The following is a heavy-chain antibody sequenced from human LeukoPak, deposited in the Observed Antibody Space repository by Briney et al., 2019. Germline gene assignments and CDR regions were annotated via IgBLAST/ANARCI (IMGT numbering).Heavy chain of an antibody. Sequence: GSLRLSCAASGFTFSSYSMNWVRQAPGKGLEWVSSISSSSSYIYYADSVKGRFTISRDNAKNSLYLQMNSLRAEDTAVYYCARRGYYDSSGPHFDYWGQGALVTVSS. V-gene: IGHV3-21*01. J-gene: IGHJ4*02. CDR1: GFTFSSYS. CDR3: ARRGYYDSSGPHFDY. CDR2: ISSSSSYI. D-gene: IGHD3-22*01.